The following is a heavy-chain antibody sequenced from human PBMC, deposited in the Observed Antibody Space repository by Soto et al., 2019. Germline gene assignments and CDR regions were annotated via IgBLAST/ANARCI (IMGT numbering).Heavy chain of an antibody. CDR1: GGTFSSYT. V-gene: IGHV1-2*04. CDR2: INPNSGGT. J-gene: IGHJ4*02. Sequence: ASVKVSCKASGGTFSSYTISWVRQAPGQGLGWMGWINPNSGGTNYAQKFQGWVTMTRDTSISTANMELSSLRYEDTAVYYCARATTWYGGGYWGQGTLVTVSS. D-gene: IGHD3-10*01. CDR3: ARATTWYGGGY.